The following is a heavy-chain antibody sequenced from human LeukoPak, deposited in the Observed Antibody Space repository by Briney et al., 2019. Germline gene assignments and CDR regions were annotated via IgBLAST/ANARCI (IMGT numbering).Heavy chain of an antibody. Sequence: GGSLRLSCAASGFTFSSYAMHWVRQAPGRGLEWVAVIPYDGSNKYYADSVKGRFTISRDNSKNTLYLQMNSLRAEDTAVYYCARAGGSSGYYYFQNYWGQGTLVTVSS. CDR3: ARAGGSSGYYYFQNY. CDR1: GFTFSSYA. CDR2: IPYDGSNK. J-gene: IGHJ4*02. V-gene: IGHV3-30*04. D-gene: IGHD3-22*01.